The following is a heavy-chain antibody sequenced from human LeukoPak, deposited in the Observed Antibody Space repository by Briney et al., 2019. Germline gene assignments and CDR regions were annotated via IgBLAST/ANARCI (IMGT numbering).Heavy chain of an antibody. CDR3: ARDRLRGAGGY. V-gene: IGHV3-23*01. J-gene: IGHJ4*02. CDR1: GFTFSTYA. Sequence: PGESLRLSCVASGFTFSTYAMTWVRQAPGKGLEWVSSISESGSSTFYADSVKGQFTVSRDNSKNTLYLQMNSLRAEDTALYYCARDRLRGAGGYRGQGTLVTVSS. CDR2: ISESGSST. D-gene: IGHD3-16*01.